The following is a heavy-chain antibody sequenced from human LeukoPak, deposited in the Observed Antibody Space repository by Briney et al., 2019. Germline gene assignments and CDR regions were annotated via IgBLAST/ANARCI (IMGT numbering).Heavy chain of an antibody. Sequence: GGSLRLSCAASGFTFSSYGMLWVRQAPGKGLEWVAFIRYDGSNKYYADSVKGRFTISRDNSKNTLYLQMNSLRAEDTAVYYCAKDSSGYYYGYYFDYWGQGTLVTVSS. D-gene: IGHD3-22*01. J-gene: IGHJ4*02. CDR2: IRYDGSNK. CDR1: GFTFSSYG. CDR3: AKDSSGYYYGYYFDY. V-gene: IGHV3-30*02.